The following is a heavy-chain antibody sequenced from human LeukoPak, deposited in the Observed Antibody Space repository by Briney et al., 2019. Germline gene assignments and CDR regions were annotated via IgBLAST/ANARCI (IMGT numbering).Heavy chain of an antibody. CDR2: IYYSGST. D-gene: IGHD5-18*01. V-gene: IGHV4-59*01. J-gene: IGHJ6*04. CDR3: ARIQQPRSYYYYYYGMDV. Sequence: SETLSLTCTVSGGSISSYDWSWIRQPPGKGLEWIGYIYYSGSTNYNPSLKSRVTISVDTSKNQFSLKLSSVTAADTAVYYCARIQQPRSYYYYYYGMDVWGKGTTVTVSS. CDR1: GGSISSYD.